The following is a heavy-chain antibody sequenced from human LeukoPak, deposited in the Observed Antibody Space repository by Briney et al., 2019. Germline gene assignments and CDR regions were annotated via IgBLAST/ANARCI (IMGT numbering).Heavy chain of an antibody. J-gene: IGHJ3*02. CDR1: GFIFSSYS. D-gene: IGHD2-2*01. Sequence: GRSLRLSCAASGFIFSSYSMNWVRQAPGKGLEWVSYISSSSSTIYYADSVKGRFTISRDNAKNPLYLQMNSLRAEDTAVYYCARPAAMPLDAFDIWGQGTMVTVSS. CDR2: ISSSSSTI. V-gene: IGHV3-48*04. CDR3: ARPAAMPLDAFDI.